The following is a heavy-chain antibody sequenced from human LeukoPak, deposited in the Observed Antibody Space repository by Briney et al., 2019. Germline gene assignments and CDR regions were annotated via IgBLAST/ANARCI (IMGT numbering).Heavy chain of an antibody. J-gene: IGHJ4*02. CDR3: ARELASTVTTGYYFDY. V-gene: IGHV1-69*13. CDR1: GGTFSSYA. D-gene: IGHD4-11*01. Sequence: ASVKVSCKASGGTFSSYAISWVRQAPGQGLEWMGGIIPIFGTANYAQKFQGRVTITADESTSTAYMELSSLRSEDTAVYYCARELASTVTTGYYFDYWGQGTLVTVSS. CDR2: IIPIFGTA.